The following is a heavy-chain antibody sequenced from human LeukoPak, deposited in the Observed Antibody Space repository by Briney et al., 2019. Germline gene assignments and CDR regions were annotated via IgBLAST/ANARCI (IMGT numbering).Heavy chain of an antibody. CDR1: GGSISSYY. Sequence: SETLSLTCTVSGGSISSYYWSWIRQPPGKGLEWIGYIYYSGSTNYNPSLKSRVTISVDTSKNQFSLKLSSVTAADTAVYYCARHGATCAMVTPWFDPWGQGTLVTVSS. J-gene: IGHJ5*02. CDR3: ARHGATCAMVTPWFDP. V-gene: IGHV4-59*08. CDR2: IYYSGST. D-gene: IGHD5-18*01.